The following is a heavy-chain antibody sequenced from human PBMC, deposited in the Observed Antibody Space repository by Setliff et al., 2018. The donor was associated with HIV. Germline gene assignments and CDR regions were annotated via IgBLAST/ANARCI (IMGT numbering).Heavy chain of an antibody. Sequence: SETLPLTCTVSGDPINSHYWSWIRQPPGEGLEWIGHISYSEYTNYNPSLKSRVTISLDTSKKHFSLDLYPVTAADTAVYYCARDHNSGTLHAFDLWGQGTKVTVSS. CDR2: ISYSEYT. CDR1: GDPINSHY. J-gene: IGHJ3*01. D-gene: IGHD1-26*01. V-gene: IGHV4-59*11. CDR3: ARDHNSGTLHAFDL.